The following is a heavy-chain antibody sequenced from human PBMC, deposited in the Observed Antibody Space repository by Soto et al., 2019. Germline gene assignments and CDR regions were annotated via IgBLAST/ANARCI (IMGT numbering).Heavy chain of an antibody. Sequence: QVQLQQWGAGLLKPSETLSLTCAVYGGSFSGYYWSWIRQPPGKGLEWIGEINHSGSTNYNPSLKSRVTISVDTSKNQFSLKLSSVTAADTAVYYCARKEGWEPYYYGSGSYPFDYWGQGTLVTVSS. V-gene: IGHV4-34*01. CDR2: INHSGST. D-gene: IGHD3-10*01. CDR1: GGSFSGYY. J-gene: IGHJ4*02. CDR3: ARKEGWEPYYYGSGSYPFDY.